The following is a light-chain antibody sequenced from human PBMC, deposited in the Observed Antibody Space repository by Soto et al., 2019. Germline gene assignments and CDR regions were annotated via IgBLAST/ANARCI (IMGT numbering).Light chain of an antibody. CDR1: SSNIGAGSD. J-gene: IGLJ1*01. CDR3: QSYDTSLSGFYV. Sequence: QSALTQPPSVSGAPGQRVPISCTGSSSNIGAGSDVHWYQQLPGTAPKLLIYSNNNRPSGVPDRFSGSRSGTSVSLAITGLQAEDEADYYCQSYDTSLSGFYVFGTGTKVTVL. V-gene: IGLV1-40*01. CDR2: SNN.